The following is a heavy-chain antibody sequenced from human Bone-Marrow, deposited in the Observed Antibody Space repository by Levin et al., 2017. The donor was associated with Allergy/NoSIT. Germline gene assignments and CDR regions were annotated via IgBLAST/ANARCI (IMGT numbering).Heavy chain of an antibody. CDR1: GFTLSSYS. CDR3: ARDRIQIWSYVGTFDI. J-gene: IGHJ3*02. V-gene: IGHV3-30-3*01. Sequence: SCAASGFTLSSYSMHWVRQAPGKGLEWVAIISYDGNIKDYVDSVKGRFTISRDSSKNALFLQMNSLRPEDTAVYYCARDRIQIWSYVGTFDIWGRGTMVTVSS. CDR2: ISYDGNIK. D-gene: IGHD5-18*01.